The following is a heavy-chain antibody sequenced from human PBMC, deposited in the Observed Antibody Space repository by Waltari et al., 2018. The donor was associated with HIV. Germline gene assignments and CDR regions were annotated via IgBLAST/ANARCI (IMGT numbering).Heavy chain of an antibody. J-gene: IGHJ3*02. Sequence: EVQLVESGGGLVQPGGSLRHYCAAAGVTFRDHSMDWVRQAPGKGLEWVGRTRNKANSYTTEYAASVKGRFTISRDDSKNSLYLQMNSLKTEDTAVYYCARTYHYDSSGPDAFDIWGQGTMVTVSS. CDR1: GVTFRDHS. CDR3: ARTYHYDSSGPDAFDI. CDR2: TRNKANSYTT. V-gene: IGHV3-72*01. D-gene: IGHD3-22*01.